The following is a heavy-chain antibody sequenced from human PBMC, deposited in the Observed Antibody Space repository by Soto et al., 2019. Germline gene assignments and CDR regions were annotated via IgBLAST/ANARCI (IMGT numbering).Heavy chain of an antibody. CDR2: VSTYSGKT. V-gene: IGHV1-18*01. D-gene: IGHD4-17*01. J-gene: IGHJ4*02. CDR1: GYTFTRYG. CDR3: AIYRLTMTTRLLFDD. Sequence: ASVKVSCKASGYTFTRYGFSWLRQAPGQGLEWMGWVSTYSGKTDYAQKFQGRVTMTTDTSTSTAYMELRSLRSEDTAVYYCAIYRLTMTTRLLFDDWGQGTLVTVSS.